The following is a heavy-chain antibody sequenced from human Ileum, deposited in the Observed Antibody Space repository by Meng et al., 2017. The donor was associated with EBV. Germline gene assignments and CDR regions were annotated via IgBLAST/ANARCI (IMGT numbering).Heavy chain of an antibody. Sequence: QLQFPESGPGLVKPSETLSLTCTVFGGSISSSSYYWAWIRQPPGEGLEWIGSVVYSGTTYYTSSLKSRVSISVDTSKNQFSLKLSSVTAADTAVYYCARHHHSPTFDYWGQGTLVTVSS. CDR3: ARHHHSPTFDY. D-gene: IGHD1-14*01. CDR2: VVYSGTT. CDR1: GGSISSSSYY. V-gene: IGHV4-39*01. J-gene: IGHJ4*02.